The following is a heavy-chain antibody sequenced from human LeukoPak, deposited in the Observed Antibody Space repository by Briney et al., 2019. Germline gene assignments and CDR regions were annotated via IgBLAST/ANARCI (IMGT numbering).Heavy chain of an antibody. V-gene: IGHV3-53*01. CDR1: GFTVSSNY. Sequence: GGSLRLSCAASGFTVSSNYMSWVRQAPGKGLEWVSVIYSGGSTYYADSVKGRFTISRDNSKNTLYLQMNSLRAEDTAVYYCATTVTTWGVFDYWGLGTLVTVSS. J-gene: IGHJ4*02. CDR3: ATTVTTWGVFDY. CDR2: IYSGGST. D-gene: IGHD4-17*01.